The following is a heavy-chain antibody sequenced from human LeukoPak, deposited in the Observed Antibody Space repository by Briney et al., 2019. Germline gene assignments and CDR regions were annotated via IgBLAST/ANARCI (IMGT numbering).Heavy chain of an antibody. D-gene: IGHD3-10*01. Sequence: PGGSLRLSCRASGFTFSAYAMTWVRQAPGKGLEWVAVIWYDGSNKYYADSVKGRFTISRDNSKNTLYLQMNSLRGEDTAVYYCARDQGRGSIDYWGQGTLVTVSS. CDR3: ARDQGRGSIDY. CDR1: GFTFSAYA. V-gene: IGHV3-33*08. CDR2: IWYDGSNK. J-gene: IGHJ4*02.